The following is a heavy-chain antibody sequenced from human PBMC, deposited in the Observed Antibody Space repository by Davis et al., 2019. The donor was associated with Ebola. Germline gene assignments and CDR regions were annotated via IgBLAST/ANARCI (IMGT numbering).Heavy chain of an antibody. D-gene: IGHD2-15*01. CDR1: GGSISSSSYY. CDR2: IYHSGST. CDR3: ARQIYYYYYYGMDV. J-gene: IGHJ6*02. V-gene: IGHV4-39*01. Sequence: SETLSLTCTVSGGSISSSSYYWGWIRQPPGKGLEWIGSIYHSGSTNYNPSLKSRVTISVDKSKNQFSLKLSSATAADTAVYYCARQIYYYYYYGMDVWGQGTTVTVSS.